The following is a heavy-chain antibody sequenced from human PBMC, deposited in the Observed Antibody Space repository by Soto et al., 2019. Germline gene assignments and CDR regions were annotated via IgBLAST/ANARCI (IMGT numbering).Heavy chain of an antibody. CDR3: AREEYRQVDH. D-gene: IGHD3-16*02. V-gene: IGHV1-18*04. CDR1: GYTFTNYG. Sequence: QVQLVQSGAEVKKPGASVKVSCKASGYTFTNYGISWERQAPGQGLEWMGWISTNTGHTDYARNLRGRVTMTTDASTTTAYMELRSLTSDDTAIYFCAREEYRQVDHWGQGTLVTVSS. CDR2: ISTNTGHT. J-gene: IGHJ5*02.